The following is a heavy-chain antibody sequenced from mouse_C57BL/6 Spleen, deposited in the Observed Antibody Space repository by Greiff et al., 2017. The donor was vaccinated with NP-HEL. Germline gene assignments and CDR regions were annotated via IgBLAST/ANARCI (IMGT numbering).Heavy chain of an antibody. V-gene: IGHV1-52*01. CDR3: ARGRTGFLFDY. CDR1: GYTFTSYW. D-gene: IGHD4-1*01. J-gene: IGHJ2*01. Sequence: VQLQQPGAELVRPGSSVKLSCKASGYTFTSYWMHWVKQRPIQGLEWIGNIDPSDSETHYNQKFKDKATLTVDKSSSTAYIQLSSLTSEDSAVYYCARGRTGFLFDYWGQGTTLTVSS. CDR2: IDPSDSET.